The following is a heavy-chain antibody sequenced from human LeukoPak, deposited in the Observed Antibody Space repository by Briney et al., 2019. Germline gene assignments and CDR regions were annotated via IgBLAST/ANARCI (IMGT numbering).Heavy chain of an antibody. CDR2: IRSSGATT. J-gene: IGHJ4*02. V-gene: IGHV3-23*01. CDR1: GFTFNNYA. CDR3: AKGAVAAAGPESNPFDY. D-gene: IGHD6-13*01. Sequence: GGSLRLSCATSGFTFNNYAMTWVRQAPGKGLEWVSAIRSSGATTYYADSVKGRFTISRDNSKNTLYLQMNSLRAEDTAVYYCAKGAVAAAGPESNPFDYWGQGTLVTVSS.